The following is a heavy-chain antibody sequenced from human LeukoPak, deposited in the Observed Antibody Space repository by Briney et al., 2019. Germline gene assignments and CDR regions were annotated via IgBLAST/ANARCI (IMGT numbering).Heavy chain of an antibody. Sequence: GASVKVSCKASGYTFTSYDFNWVRQATGQRPEWMGWMNPNSGNTGYAQKFQGRVTMTRNTSISTAYMELSSLRSEDTAVYYCARANIVVVPAALYYYYYGMDVWGQGTTVTVSS. V-gene: IGHV1-8*01. CDR3: ARANIVVVPAALYYYYYGMDV. CDR2: MNPNSGNT. CDR1: GYTFTSYD. J-gene: IGHJ6*02. D-gene: IGHD2-2*01.